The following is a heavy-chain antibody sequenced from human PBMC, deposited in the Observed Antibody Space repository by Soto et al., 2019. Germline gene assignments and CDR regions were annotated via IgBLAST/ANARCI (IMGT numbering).Heavy chain of an antibody. J-gene: IGHJ3*02. Sequence: PGESLKISCKGSGYSFTSYWISWVRQMPGKGLEWMGRIDPSDSYTNYSPSFQGHVTISADKSISTAYLQMDSLRAEDTATYYCATRAAYRSDSTLGHDAFDIWGQGTMVTVSS. CDR1: GYSFTSYW. D-gene: IGHD3-16*02. CDR3: ATRAAYRSDSTLGHDAFDI. CDR2: IDPSDSYT. V-gene: IGHV5-10-1*01.